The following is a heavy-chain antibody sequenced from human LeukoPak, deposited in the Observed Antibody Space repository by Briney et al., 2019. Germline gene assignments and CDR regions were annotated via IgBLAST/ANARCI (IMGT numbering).Heavy chain of an antibody. D-gene: IGHD4-23*01. CDR2: IYQSGST. V-gene: IGHV4-30-2*01. CDR3: ARRNGGNLDY. CDR1: GGSISSGGYS. J-gene: IGHJ4*02. Sequence: SQTLSLTCAVSGGSISSGGYSWSWIRQPPGKGLEWIGYIYQSGSTYYNPSLKSRVTISVDRSKNQFSLKLSSVTAADTAVYYCARRNGGNLDYWGQGTLVTVSS.